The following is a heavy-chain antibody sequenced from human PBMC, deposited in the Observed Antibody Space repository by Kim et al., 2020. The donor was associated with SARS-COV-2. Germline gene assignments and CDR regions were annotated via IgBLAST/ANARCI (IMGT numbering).Heavy chain of an antibody. V-gene: IGHV3-74*01. D-gene: IGHD5-18*01. CDR2: GSDT. CDR3: ARDTAL. Sequence: GSDTTYADSVKGRFTRSRDNAKNTLYLQMNSLRAEDTAVYYCARDTALWGQGTLVTVSS. J-gene: IGHJ4*02.